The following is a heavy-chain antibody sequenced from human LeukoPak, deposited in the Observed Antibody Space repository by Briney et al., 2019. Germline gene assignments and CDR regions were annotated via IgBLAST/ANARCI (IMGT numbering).Heavy chain of an antibody. J-gene: IGHJ6*02. CDR2: ISAYNGDT. CDR3: AREAYYDSSGYYSPYYYYGMDV. V-gene: IGHV1-18*01. Sequence: ASVKVSCKASGYTFTSYGISWVRQAPGQGVEWMGWISAYNGDTNYAQKLQGRVTMTTDTSTSTAYMELRSLRSDDTAVYYCAREAYYDSSGYYSPYYYYGMDVWGQGTTVTVSS. D-gene: IGHD3-22*01. CDR1: GYTFTSYG.